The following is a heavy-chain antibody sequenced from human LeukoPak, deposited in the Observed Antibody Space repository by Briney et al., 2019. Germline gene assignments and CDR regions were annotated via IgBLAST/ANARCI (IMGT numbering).Heavy chain of an antibody. D-gene: IGHD4-17*01. V-gene: IGHV1-2*02. J-gene: IGHJ5*02. CDR2: INPNSGGT. Sequence: RASVKVSCKASGYTFTGYYMHWVRQAPGQGLEWMGWINPNSGGTNYAQKFQGRVTMTRDTSISTAYMELSRLRSDDTAVYYCARGGRDYGDYVCWFDPWGQGTLVTVSS. CDR3: ARGGRDYGDYVCWFDP. CDR1: GYTFTGYY.